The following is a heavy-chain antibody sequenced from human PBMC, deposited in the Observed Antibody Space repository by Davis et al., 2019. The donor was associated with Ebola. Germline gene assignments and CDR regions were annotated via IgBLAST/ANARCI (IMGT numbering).Heavy chain of an antibody. D-gene: IGHD4-23*01. CDR1: GASVTDYF. CDR3: ARGRALHDSGGNSGFNF. Sequence: SETLSLTCTVSGASVTDYFWSWIRQPPGKALEFIGYIYHTGYTMYNPSLSSRLTISVDTSKNDFSLTLTSVTAEDTAVYYCARGRALHDSGGNSGFNFWCQGMLVTVSS. CDR2: IYHTGYT. J-gene: IGHJ4*02. V-gene: IGHV4-59*02.